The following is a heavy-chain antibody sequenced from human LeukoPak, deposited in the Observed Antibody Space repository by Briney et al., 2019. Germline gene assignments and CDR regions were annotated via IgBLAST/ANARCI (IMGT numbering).Heavy chain of an antibody. CDR2: IYTSGST. CDR1: GGSISSGSYY. Sequence: SETLSLTCTVSGGSISSGSYYWSWIRQPAGKGLEWIGRIYTSGSTNYNPSLKSRVTISVDTSKNQFSLKLSSVTAADTAVYYCARRVPYGDLYFDYWGQGTLVTVSS. D-gene: IGHD4-17*01. V-gene: IGHV4-61*02. J-gene: IGHJ4*02. CDR3: ARRVPYGDLYFDY.